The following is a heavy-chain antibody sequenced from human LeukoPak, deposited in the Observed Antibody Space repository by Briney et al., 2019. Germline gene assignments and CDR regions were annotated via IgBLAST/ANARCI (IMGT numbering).Heavy chain of an antibody. CDR2: ISDTSTYV. Sequence: GGSLRLSCAASGFTFSTYIMSWVRQAPGKGLEWVSSISDTSTYVYYADSVKGRFTISRDNAKNSLYLQMNSLRAEDTAVYYCARGQSTMVRGVIYYYGMDVWGQGTTVTVSS. CDR3: ARGQSTMVRGVIYYYGMDV. V-gene: IGHV3-21*01. CDR1: GFTFSTYI. J-gene: IGHJ6*02. D-gene: IGHD3-10*01.